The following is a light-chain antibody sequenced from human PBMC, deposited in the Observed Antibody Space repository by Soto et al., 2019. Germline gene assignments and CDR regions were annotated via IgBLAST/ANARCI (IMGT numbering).Light chain of an antibody. CDR1: QSVSNY. J-gene: IGKJ4*01. Sequence: VLTQSPAILSLSPGERATLDCRASQSVSNYLAWYQQRPGQAPRLLIYDSSNRATGIPARFSASGSGTDFTLTISSLEAEDFAVYYCQQRRVWPLTFGGGTKVEIK. CDR3: QQRRVWPLT. CDR2: DSS. V-gene: IGKV3-11*01.